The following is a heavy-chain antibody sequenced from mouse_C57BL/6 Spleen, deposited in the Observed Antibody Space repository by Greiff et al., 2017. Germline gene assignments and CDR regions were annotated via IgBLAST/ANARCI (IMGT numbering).Heavy chain of an antibody. CDR2: ISYEGSN. D-gene: IGHD4-1*01. J-gene: IGHJ4*01. Sequence: EVQLQQSGPGLVKPSQSLSLTCSVTGYSITSGYYWNWIRQFPGNKLEWMGYISYEGSNNYNPSLKNRISITRDTSKNQFFLKLNSVTTEDTATYYCARDLLTGGDYWGQGTSVTVSS. CDR1: GYSITSGYY. CDR3: ARDLLTGGDY. V-gene: IGHV3-6*01.